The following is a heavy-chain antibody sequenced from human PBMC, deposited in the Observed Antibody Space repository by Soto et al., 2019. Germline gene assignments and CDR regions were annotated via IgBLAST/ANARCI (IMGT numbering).Heavy chain of an antibody. CDR3: ARNTYYYGSGSYRFDY. J-gene: IGHJ4*02. CDR1: GGTFSSYA. Sequence: QVPLVQSGAEVKKPGSSVKVSCKASGGTFSSYAISWVRQAPGQGLEWMGGIIPIFGTANYAQKFQGRVTITADETTSTAYMELSSLRSEDTAVDYCARNTYYYGSGSYRFDYWGQGTLVTVAS. V-gene: IGHV1-69*01. D-gene: IGHD3-10*01. CDR2: IIPIFGTA.